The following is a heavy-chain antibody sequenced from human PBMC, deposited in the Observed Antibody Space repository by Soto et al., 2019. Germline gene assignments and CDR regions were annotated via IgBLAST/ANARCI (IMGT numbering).Heavy chain of an antibody. V-gene: IGHV1-69*01. D-gene: IGHD1-7*01. CDR2: IIPIFGTA. J-gene: IGHJ3*01. CDR3: AKVNYRIGLL. Sequence: QVQLVQSGAEVKKPGSSVKVSCKAYGGTFSSYAISWVRQAPGQGLEWMGGIIPIFGTANYAKKDHGRVTSTADETTSTAYMEPISLRSEDKAGYYCAKVNYRIGLLWGQGTMVTVSS. CDR1: GGTFSSYA.